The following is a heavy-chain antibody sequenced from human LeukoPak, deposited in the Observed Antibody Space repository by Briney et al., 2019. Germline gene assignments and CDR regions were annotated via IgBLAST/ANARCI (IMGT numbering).Heavy chain of an antibody. J-gene: IGHJ4*02. CDR3: ARDGSGSRFDY. CDR1: GGSISSYY. V-gene: IGHV4-4*07. D-gene: IGHD3-10*01. Sequence: SETLSLTCTVSGGSISSYYWSWIRQPAGKGLEWIGRIYTSGSTNYNPSLKSRVTMSVDTSKNKFSRKLSSVTCADTAVYYCARDGSGSRFDYWGQGTLVTVSS. CDR2: IYTSGST.